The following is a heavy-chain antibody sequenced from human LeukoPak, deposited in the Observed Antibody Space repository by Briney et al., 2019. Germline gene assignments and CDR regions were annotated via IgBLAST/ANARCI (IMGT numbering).Heavy chain of an antibody. CDR3: TTTNPFY. Sequence: GGSLRLSCAASGFTVSSNYMSWVRQAPGKGLEWVGRIKSKTDGGTTDYAAPVKGRLTISRDDPKNTLYLQMNSLKIEDTAVYYCTTTNPFYWGQGTLVTVSS. V-gene: IGHV3-15*01. J-gene: IGHJ4*02. CDR2: IKSKTDGGTT. CDR1: GFTVSSNY.